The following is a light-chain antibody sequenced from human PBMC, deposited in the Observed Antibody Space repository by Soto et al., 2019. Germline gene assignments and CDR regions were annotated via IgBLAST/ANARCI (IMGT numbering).Light chain of an antibody. J-gene: IGLJ1*01. CDR3: CSYAGSSYV. CDR1: SIDIGTYNL. CDR2: EVS. Sequence: QSALTQSASVSGSPGQSITISCTGTSIDIGTYNLVSWYQQHPGKAPKLMIYEVSKRPSGVSDRFSGSKSGNTASLTISGLQAKDEADYYCCSYAGSSYVFGAGTKVTVL. V-gene: IGLV2-23*02.